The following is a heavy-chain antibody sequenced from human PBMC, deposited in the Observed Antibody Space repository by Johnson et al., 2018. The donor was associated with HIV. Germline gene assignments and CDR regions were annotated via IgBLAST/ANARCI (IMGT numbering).Heavy chain of an antibody. D-gene: IGHD5-12*01. Sequence: VQLVESGGGVVQPGGSLRLSCAASGFTFSSYGMHWVRQAPGKGLEGVAFIRYDGSNKYYADSVKGRFTISRDNSKNTLYLQMNSLRAEDTAVYYCAKARGYDPYDAFDIWGQGTMVTVSS. CDR1: GFTFSSYG. V-gene: IGHV3-30*02. CDR2: IRYDGSNK. J-gene: IGHJ3*02. CDR3: AKARGYDPYDAFDI.